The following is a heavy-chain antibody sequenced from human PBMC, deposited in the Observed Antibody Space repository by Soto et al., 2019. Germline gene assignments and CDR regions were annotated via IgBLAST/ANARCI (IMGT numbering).Heavy chain of an antibody. CDR2: INHSGST. Sequence: PSETLSLTCAVYGGSFSGYYWSWIRQPPGKGLEWIGEINHSGSTNYNPSLKSRVTISVDTSKNQFSLKLSSVTAADTAVYYCARGGYYDFWSGYYTNYYHYGMDVWGPGTTVTVSS. D-gene: IGHD3-3*01. CDR1: GGSFSGYY. CDR3: ARGGYYDFWSGYYTNYYHYGMDV. J-gene: IGHJ6*02. V-gene: IGHV4-34*01.